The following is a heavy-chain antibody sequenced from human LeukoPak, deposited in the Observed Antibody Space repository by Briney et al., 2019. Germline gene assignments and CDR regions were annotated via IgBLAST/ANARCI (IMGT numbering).Heavy chain of an antibody. V-gene: IGHV1-18*01. Sequence: ASVKVSCKASGYTFTSYGISWVRQAPGQGLEWMGWISAYNGNTNYAQKLQGRVTMTTDTSTSTAYMELRSLRSDDTAVYYCARRGLAVIAPYYYYYMDVWGKGTTVTVSS. J-gene: IGHJ6*03. D-gene: IGHD3-16*02. CDR1: GYTFTSYG. CDR2: ISAYNGNT. CDR3: ARRGLAVIAPYYYYYMDV.